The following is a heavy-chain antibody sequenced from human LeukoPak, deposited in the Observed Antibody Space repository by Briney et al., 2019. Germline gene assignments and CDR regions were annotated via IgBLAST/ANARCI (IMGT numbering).Heavy chain of an antibody. V-gene: IGHV4-39*02. D-gene: IGHD2-15*01. Sequence: SETLSLTCTVSGGSISYSSYYWGWIRQPPGKGLEWIGSIYYTGSSYYNPSLKSRVTISVNTSKNQFSLKLRSVTAADTAVYYCARDCSGGSCFSGPFEYWGQGTLVTVSS. CDR3: ARDCSGGSCFSGPFEY. CDR1: GGSISYSSYY. CDR2: IYYTGSS. J-gene: IGHJ4*02.